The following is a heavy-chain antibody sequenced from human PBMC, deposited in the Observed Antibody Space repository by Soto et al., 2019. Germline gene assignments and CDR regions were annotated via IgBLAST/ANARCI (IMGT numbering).Heavy chain of an antibody. CDR3: AREHYYGSGSYYN. J-gene: IGHJ4*02. V-gene: IGHV4-30-4*01. Sequence: ASETLSLTCTVSGGSISSGDYYWSWIRQPPGKGLEWIGYIYYSGSTYYNPSLKSRVTISVDTSKNQFSLKLSSVTAADTAVYYCAREHYYGSGSYYNWGQGTLVTVSS. CDR1: GGSISSGDYY. D-gene: IGHD3-10*01. CDR2: IYYSGST.